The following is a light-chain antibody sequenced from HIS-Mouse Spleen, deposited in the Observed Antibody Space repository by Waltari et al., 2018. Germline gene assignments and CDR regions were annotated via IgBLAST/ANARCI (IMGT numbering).Light chain of an antibody. Sequence: SYELTQPPSVSVSPGQTARITCSGDALPKKYAYWYQQKSGQAPVLVISKDSKRPSGIPGRFTGSSSGTMATLTISGAQVEDEADYYCYSTDSSGNHRVFGGGTKLTVL. CDR1: ALPKKY. CDR3: YSTDSSGNHRV. V-gene: IGLV3-10*01. J-gene: IGLJ2*01. CDR2: KDS.